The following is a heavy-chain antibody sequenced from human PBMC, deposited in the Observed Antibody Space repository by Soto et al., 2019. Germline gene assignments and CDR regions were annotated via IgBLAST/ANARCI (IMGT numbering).Heavy chain of an antibody. CDR2: TYYRSKWYN. J-gene: IGHJ4*02. CDR1: GDSVSSNSAA. D-gene: IGHD2-15*01. V-gene: IGHV6-1*01. CDR3: ARGSYDSKWS. Sequence: PSQTLSLTCVISGDSVSSNSAAWSWIRQSPSRGLEWLGRTYYRSKWYNDYAVSVKSRITINPDTSKNQFSLQLNSVTPEDTAVYYCARGSYDSKWSWGQGTLVTVSS.